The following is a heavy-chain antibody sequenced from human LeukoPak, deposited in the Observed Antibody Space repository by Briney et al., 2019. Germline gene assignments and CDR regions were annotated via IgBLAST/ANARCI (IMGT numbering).Heavy chain of an antibody. CDR2: IIPIFGTA. J-gene: IGHJ3*02. Sequence: SSVKVSCKASGGTFSSYAISWMRQAPGQGLEWIGRIIPIFGTANYAQKFQGRVTITTDESTSTAYMELCSLRSEDTAVYYCARDRHIVVVTAPKGAFDIWGQGTMVTVSS. CDR3: ARDRHIVVVTAPKGAFDI. D-gene: IGHD2-21*02. CDR1: GGTFSSYA. V-gene: IGHV1-69*05.